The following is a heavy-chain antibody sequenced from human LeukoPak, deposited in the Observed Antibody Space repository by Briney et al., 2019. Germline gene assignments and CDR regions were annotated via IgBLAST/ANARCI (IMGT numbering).Heavy chain of an antibody. J-gene: IGHJ4*02. Sequence: SQTLSLTCTVSGGSISSDSYYWSWIRQPAGKGLEWIGYIYYSGSTNYNPSLKSRVTISVDTSKNQFSLKLSSVTAADTAVYYCASVTMVRGVISWGRGTLVTVSS. D-gene: IGHD3-10*01. CDR3: ASVTMVRGVIS. V-gene: IGHV4-61*10. CDR2: IYYSGST. CDR1: GGSISSDSYY.